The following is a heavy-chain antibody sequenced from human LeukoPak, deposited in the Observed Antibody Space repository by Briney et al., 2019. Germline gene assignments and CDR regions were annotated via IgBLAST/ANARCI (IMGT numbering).Heavy chain of an antibody. CDR1: GFTFSSYS. D-gene: IGHD6-19*01. V-gene: IGHV3-21*01. CDR2: ISSSSSYI. CDR3: ASRDVAGTYYYYGMDV. J-gene: IGHJ6*02. Sequence: PGGSLRLSCAASGFTFSSYSMNWVRQAPGKGLEWVSSISSSSSYIYYADSVKGRFTISRDNAKNSLYLQMNSLRAEETAVYYCASRDVAGTYYYYGMDVWGQGTTVTVSS.